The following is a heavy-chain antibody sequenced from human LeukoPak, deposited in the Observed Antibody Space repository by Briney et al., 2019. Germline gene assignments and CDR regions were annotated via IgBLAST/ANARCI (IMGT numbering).Heavy chain of an antibody. Sequence: GRSLRLSCAASGFTFSSYGMHWVRQAPGKGLEWVAVIWYDGSNKHYADSVKGRFTISRDNSKNTLYLQMNSLRAEDTAVYYCARDGYSSGWYGPDYWGQGTLVTVSS. CDR3: ARDGYSSGWYGPDY. D-gene: IGHD6-19*01. CDR1: GFTFSSYG. CDR2: IWYDGSNK. V-gene: IGHV3-33*01. J-gene: IGHJ4*02.